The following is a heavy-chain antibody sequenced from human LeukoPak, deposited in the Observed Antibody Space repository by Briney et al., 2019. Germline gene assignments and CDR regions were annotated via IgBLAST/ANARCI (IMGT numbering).Heavy chain of an antibody. CDR3: ARGPQISHYYMDV. CDR2: IIPIFGTA. CDR1: GYTFTSYY. V-gene: IGHV1-69*06. J-gene: IGHJ6*03. Sequence: SVKVSCKASGYTFTSYYMHWVRQAPGQGLEWMGGIIPIFGTANYAQKFRGRVTITADKSTRTAYMELSSLRSEDTAVYYCARGPQISHYYMDVWGKGTTVTVSS.